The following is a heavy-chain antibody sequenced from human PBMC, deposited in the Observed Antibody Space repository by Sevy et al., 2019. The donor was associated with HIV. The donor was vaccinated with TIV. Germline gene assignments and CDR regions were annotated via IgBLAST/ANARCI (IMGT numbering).Heavy chain of an antibody. CDR2: IRGDDENK. J-gene: IGHJ3*02. CDR1: GFTLSSHS. Sequence: GSLRLSCAVSGFTLSSHSMNWVRQAPGKGLEWLSHIRGDDENKYYADSVQGRFTISRDDVSNSVHLQMNSLRDEDTAVYYCARGGNPGQAASDIWGQGTVVTVSS. CDR3: ARGGNPGQAASDI. V-gene: IGHV3-48*02.